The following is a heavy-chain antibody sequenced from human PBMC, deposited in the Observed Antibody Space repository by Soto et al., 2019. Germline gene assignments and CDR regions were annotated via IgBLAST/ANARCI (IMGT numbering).Heavy chain of an antibody. CDR2: MNPNSGNT. CDR1: GYTFTSYD. Sequence: QVQLVQSGAEVKKPGASVKVSCKASGYTFTSYDINWVRQATGQGLEWMGWMNPNSGNTGYAQKIQGRVTMTMNTSISTAYMELSSLRSEDTAVYYCARNGKAVAKAGFGYWGQGTLFNVSS. V-gene: IGHV1-8*01. CDR3: ARNGKAVAKAGFGY. J-gene: IGHJ4*02. D-gene: IGHD6-19*01.